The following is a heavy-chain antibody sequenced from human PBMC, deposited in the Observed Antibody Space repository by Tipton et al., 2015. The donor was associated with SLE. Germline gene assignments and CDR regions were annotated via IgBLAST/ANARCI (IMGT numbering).Heavy chain of an antibody. Sequence: SLRLSCAASGFTFSSYAMHWVRQAPGKGLEWVAVISYDGSNKYYADSVKGRFTISRDNSKSTLYLQMNSLKPDDTAVYYCAKTLFGDYGDSWGQGTLVTVYS. J-gene: IGHJ4*02. CDR3: AKTLFGDYGDS. CDR2: ISYDGSNK. D-gene: IGHD4-17*01. CDR1: GFTFSSYA. V-gene: IGHV3-30*04.